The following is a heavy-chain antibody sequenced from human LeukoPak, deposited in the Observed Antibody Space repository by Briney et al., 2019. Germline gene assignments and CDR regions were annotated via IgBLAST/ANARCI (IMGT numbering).Heavy chain of an antibody. D-gene: IGHD3-10*01. CDR2: INPNSGGT. Sequence: GASVKVSCKPSGYTFTGYYMHWVRQAPGQGLEWMGWINPNSGGTNYAQKFQGRVTMTRDTSISTAYMELSRLRSDDTAVYYCARGAYYYGSGSYGGTNYWGQGTLVTVSS. V-gene: IGHV1-2*02. CDR1: GYTFTGYY. CDR3: ARGAYYYGSGSYGGTNY. J-gene: IGHJ4*02.